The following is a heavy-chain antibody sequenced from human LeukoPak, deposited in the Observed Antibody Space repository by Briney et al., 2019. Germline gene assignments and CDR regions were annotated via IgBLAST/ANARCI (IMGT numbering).Heavy chain of an antibody. D-gene: IGHD5-24*01. CDR2: INPNSGGT. J-gene: IGHJ4*02. CDR3: ARESGYNVYYFDY. Sequence: APVKVSCKASGYTFTSYGISWVRQAPGQGLEWMGWINPNSGGTNYAQKFQGRVTMTRDTSISTAYMELSRLRSDDTAVYYCARESGYNVYYFDYWGQGTLVTVSS. CDR1: GYTFTSYG. V-gene: IGHV1-2*02.